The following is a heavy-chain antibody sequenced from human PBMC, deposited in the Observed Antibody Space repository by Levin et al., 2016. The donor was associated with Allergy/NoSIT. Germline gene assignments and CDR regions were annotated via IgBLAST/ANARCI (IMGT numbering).Heavy chain of an antibody. D-gene: IGHD6-6*01. CDR3: ARDLIAARPFGPSPDYYYYGMDV. Sequence: WVRQAPGQGLEWMGWINPNSGGTNYAQKFQGWVTMTRDTSISTAYMELSRLRSDDTAVYYCARDLIAARPFGPSPDYYYYGMDVWGQGTTVTVSS. J-gene: IGHJ6*02. V-gene: IGHV1-2*04. CDR2: INPNSGGT.